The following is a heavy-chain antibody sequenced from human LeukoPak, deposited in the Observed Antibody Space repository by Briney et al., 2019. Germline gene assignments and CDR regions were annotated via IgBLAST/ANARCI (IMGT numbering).Heavy chain of an antibody. CDR1: GFTFSSYW. J-gene: IGHJ3*02. V-gene: IGHV3-74*01. Sequence: AGGSLRLSCAASGFTFSSYWMDWVRQAPGKGLVWVSGINSDGTMTRYAESVKGRFTISRDNAKNTLYPQMNSLRAEDTAVYYCARVGSTDSPHAFDIWGQGTTVSVSS. CDR3: ARVGSTDSPHAFDI. D-gene: IGHD3-22*01. CDR2: INSDGTMT.